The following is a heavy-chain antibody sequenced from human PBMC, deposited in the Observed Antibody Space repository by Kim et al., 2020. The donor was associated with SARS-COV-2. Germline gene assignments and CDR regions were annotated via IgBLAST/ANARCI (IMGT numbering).Heavy chain of an antibody. CDR3: ATRITMFNYFDY. J-gene: IGHJ4*02. D-gene: IGHD3-10*02. Sequence: YKADAVTGRFTISRDNSKNTLYLQMNSLRAEATAVYYCATRITMFNYFDYWGQGTLVTVSS. V-gene: IGHV3-30*03.